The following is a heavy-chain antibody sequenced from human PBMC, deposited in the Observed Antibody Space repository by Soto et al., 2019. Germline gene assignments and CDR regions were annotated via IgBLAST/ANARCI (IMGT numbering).Heavy chain of an antibody. Sequence: SETLSLTCTVSGGSISSYYWSWIRQPPGKGLEWIGYIYYSGSTNYNPSLKSRVTISVDTSKNQFSLKLSSVTAADTAVYYCARESTTRTGFDPWGQGTLVTVSS. CDR2: IYYSGST. J-gene: IGHJ5*02. D-gene: IGHD1-1*01. CDR3: ARESTTRTGFDP. CDR1: GGSISSYY. V-gene: IGHV4-59*01.